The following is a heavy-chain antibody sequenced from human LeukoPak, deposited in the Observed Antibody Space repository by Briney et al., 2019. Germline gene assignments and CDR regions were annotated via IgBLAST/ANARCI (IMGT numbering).Heavy chain of an antibody. J-gene: IGHJ4*02. CDR3: ARAGMIMVRAVNRPRTAFDY. V-gene: IGHV1-46*01. Sequence: ASVKVSCKASGYTFTTYYMHWVRQAPGQGLEWMGIINPSGGSTSYAQKFQGRVTMTTDTSTSTVYMELSSLRSEDTAVYYCARAGMIMVRAVNRPRTAFDYWGQGTLVTVSS. CDR1: GYTFTTYY. D-gene: IGHD3-10*01. CDR2: INPSGGST.